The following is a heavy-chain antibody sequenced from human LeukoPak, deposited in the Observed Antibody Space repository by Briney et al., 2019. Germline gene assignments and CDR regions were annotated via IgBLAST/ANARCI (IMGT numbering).Heavy chain of an antibody. CDR3: ARVDYYDYVWGSYRYFDY. CDR1: GYTFTGYY. CDR2: INPNSGGT. Sequence: AASVKVSCKASGYTFTGYYMHWVRQAPGQGLEWMGWINPNSGGTNYAQKFQGRVTMTRDTSISTAYMELSRLRSDDTAVYYCARVDYYDYVWGSYRYFDYWGQGTLVTVSS. J-gene: IGHJ4*02. V-gene: IGHV1-2*02. D-gene: IGHD3-16*02.